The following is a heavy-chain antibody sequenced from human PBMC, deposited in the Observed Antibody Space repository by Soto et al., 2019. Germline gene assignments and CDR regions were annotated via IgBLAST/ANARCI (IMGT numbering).Heavy chain of an antibody. V-gene: IGHV4-4*02. J-gene: IGHJ4*02. CDR1: GGSISSSNW. CDR3: ARTAARFPAPFDY. CDR2: IYHSGST. Sequence: SETLSLTCAVSGGSISSSNWWSWVRQPPGKGLEWIGEIYHSGSTNYNPSLKSRVTISVDKSKNQFSLKLSSVTAADTAVYYCARTAARFPAPFDYWGPGTLVTVSS. D-gene: IGHD2-21*01.